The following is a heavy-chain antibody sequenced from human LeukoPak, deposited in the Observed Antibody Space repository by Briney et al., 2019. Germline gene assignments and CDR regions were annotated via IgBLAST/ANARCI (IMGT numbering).Heavy chain of an antibody. CDR1: GVTFSSDA. V-gene: IGHV3-23*01. Sequence: GGALRDSCAASGVTFSSDAMCGVRETLGKGGGRGSAISGSGGIAYYAESVKGGFSISRDNAKNTLYMQMNRRRAERTRVCYSARVVIGGATGGFDYWGQGTLVTVS. CDR2: ISGSGGIA. D-gene: IGHD1-26*01. J-gene: IGHJ4*02. CDR3: ARVVIGGATGGFDY.